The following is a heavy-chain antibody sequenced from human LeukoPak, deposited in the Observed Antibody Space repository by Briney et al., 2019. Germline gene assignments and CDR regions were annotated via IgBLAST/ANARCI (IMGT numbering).Heavy chain of an antibody. CDR3: ARFDYGDYEGWYFDL. CDR1: GGSISSSSYY. J-gene: IGHJ2*01. CDR2: IYYSGST. D-gene: IGHD4-17*01. V-gene: IGHV4-39*07. Sequence: SETLSLTCTVSGGSISSSSYYWGWIRQPPGKGLEWIGSIYYSGSTYYNPSLKSRVTISVDTSKNQFSLKLSSVTAADTAVYYCARFDYGDYEGWYFDLWGRGTQVTVSS.